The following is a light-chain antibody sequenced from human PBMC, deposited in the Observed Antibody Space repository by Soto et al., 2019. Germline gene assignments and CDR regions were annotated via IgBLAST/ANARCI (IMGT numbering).Light chain of an antibody. CDR1: QGISSY. V-gene: IGKV1-9*01. CDR2: AAS. J-gene: IGKJ3*01. CDR3: QQITSYSFT. Sequence: IQLTQSPSFLSASVGDRVTITCRASQGISSYLAWYQQKPGKAPKLLIYAASTLQSGVTSRFSGSGSGTEFTLTISSLQPEYFANSYCQQITSYSFTFGPKTKVDI.